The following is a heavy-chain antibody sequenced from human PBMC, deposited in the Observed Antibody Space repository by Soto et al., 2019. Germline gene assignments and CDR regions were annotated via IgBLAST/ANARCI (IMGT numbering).Heavy chain of an antibody. V-gene: IGHV3-30-3*01. CDR1: GFPFSSYA. Sequence: QVQLVESGGGVVQPGRSLRLSCAASGFPFSSYAMHWVRQAPGKGLEWVAVISYDGSNKYYADSVKGRFTISRDNSKNTLYLQMNSLRAEDTAVYYCARGRLDPWGQGTLVTVSS. CDR3: ARGRLDP. CDR2: ISYDGSNK. J-gene: IGHJ5*02.